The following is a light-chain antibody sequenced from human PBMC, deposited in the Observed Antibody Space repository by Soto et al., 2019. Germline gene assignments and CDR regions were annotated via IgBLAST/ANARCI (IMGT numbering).Light chain of an antibody. CDR2: SVS. Sequence: QSALTQPPSASGSPGQSVTISCTGTSSDVGAYKYVSWYQQHPGKAPKLMIYSVSERPSGVPDRFSGSKSGNTASLTVSGLQAEDEADYYCQAYDYSLTASVFGGGTQLTVL. J-gene: IGLJ3*02. V-gene: IGLV2-8*01. CDR1: SSDVGAYKY. CDR3: QAYDYSLTASV.